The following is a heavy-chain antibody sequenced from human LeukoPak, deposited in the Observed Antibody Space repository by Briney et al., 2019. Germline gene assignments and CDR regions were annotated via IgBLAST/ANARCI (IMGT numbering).Heavy chain of an antibody. D-gene: IGHD4-23*01. CDR2: LKQGEREK. J-gene: IGHJ4*02. V-gene: IGHV3-7*01. CDR3: ARDPYGGGDY. Sequence: GGSLRLSCAASGFTFSCYLMISVREPPGKGLVQVANLKQGEREKYCVESARGRFTISRENAKNSLYLQTNRRRAEDTAVYYCARDPYGGGDYWGREPWSPSPQ. CDR1: GFTFSCYL.